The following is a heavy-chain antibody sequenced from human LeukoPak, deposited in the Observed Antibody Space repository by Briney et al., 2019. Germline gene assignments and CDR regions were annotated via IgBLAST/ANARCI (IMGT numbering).Heavy chain of an antibody. CDR3: ARQWRTASLYYFDY. CDR1: GYSFTSYW. J-gene: IGHJ4*02. Sequence: GESLKISCKGSGYSFTSYWIGWVRQMPGKGLEWMGIIYPGDSDTRYSPSFQGQVTISADKSISTAYLQWSSLKASDIAIYYCARQWRTASLYYFDYWGQGTLVTVSS. V-gene: IGHV5-51*01. D-gene: IGHD2-2*01. CDR2: IYPGDSDT.